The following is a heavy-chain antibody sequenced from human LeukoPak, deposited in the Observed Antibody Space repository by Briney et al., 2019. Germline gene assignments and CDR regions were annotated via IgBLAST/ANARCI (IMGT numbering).Heavy chain of an antibody. V-gene: IGHV3-30*01. CDR3: ARDRSQRAYSYGPDGE. CDR2: ISYDGSNK. J-gene: IGHJ4*02. D-gene: IGHD5-18*01. Sequence: GRSLRLSCAASGFTFSSYAIHWVRQAPGKGLEWVAVISYDGSNKYYADSVKGRFTISRDNSKNTLYLQINSLRGEDTAVYYCARDRSQRAYSYGPDGEWGQGTLVTVSS. CDR1: GFTFSSYA.